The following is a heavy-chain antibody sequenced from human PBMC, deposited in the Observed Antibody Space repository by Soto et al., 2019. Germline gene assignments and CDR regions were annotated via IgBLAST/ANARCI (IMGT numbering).Heavy chain of an antibody. Sequence: EVQLLESGGGLVQPGGSLSLSWSASGFTFSSYAMSWVRQAPGKGLEWVSAISGSGGSTYYADSVKGRFTISRDNSKNTLYLQMNSLRAEDTAVYYCAKVRGSGSYSFAGYWGQGTLVTVSS. CDR1: GFTFSSYA. CDR2: ISGSGGST. CDR3: AKVRGSGSYSFAGY. V-gene: IGHV3-23*01. J-gene: IGHJ4*02. D-gene: IGHD3-10*01.